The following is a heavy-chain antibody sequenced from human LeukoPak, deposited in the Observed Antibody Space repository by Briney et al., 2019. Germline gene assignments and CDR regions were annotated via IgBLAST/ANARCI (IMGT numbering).Heavy chain of an antibody. D-gene: IGHD1-7*01. CDR2: ISGSSGHT. J-gene: IGHJ4*02. CDR3: VRDWRELHLRKAMDY. Sequence: GGSLRLSCAASGLTFSSYAMSWVRQAPGKGLEWVSAISGSSGHTYYADSVKGRFTISRDNSKNTLYLQMNSLRAEDTAVYYCVRDWRELHLRKAMDYWGQGTLVTVSS. V-gene: IGHV3-23*01. CDR1: GLTFSSYA.